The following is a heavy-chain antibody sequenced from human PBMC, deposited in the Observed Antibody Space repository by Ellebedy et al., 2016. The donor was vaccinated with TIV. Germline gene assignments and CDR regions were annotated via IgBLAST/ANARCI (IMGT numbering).Heavy chain of an antibody. CDR3: ARDGAYGDYSPGYYGMDV. V-gene: IGHV3-7*03. CDR1: GFSFSSYW. J-gene: IGHJ6*02. Sequence: GGSLRLSCAASGFSFSSYWMSWVRQAPGKGLEWVANIKQDGSEKYYVDSVRGRFTISRDNAKNSLYLQMSSLRAEDTALYYCARDGAYGDYSPGYYGMDVWGQGTTATVSS. CDR2: IKQDGSEK. D-gene: IGHD4-17*01.